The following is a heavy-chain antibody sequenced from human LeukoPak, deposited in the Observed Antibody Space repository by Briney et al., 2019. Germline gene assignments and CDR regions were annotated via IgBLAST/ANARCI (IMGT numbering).Heavy chain of an antibody. V-gene: IGHV1-46*01. CDR1: GYTFTSYY. Sequence: ASVKVSCKASGYTFTSYYIHWVRQAPGQGLEWMGIINPSGGSTNYARDFQGRVTMTRDTSTSTVYMELSSLRSEDTAVYYCARRELAGSTAYFDYWGQGTLVTVSS. J-gene: IGHJ4*02. CDR3: ARRELAGSTAYFDY. CDR2: INPSGGST. D-gene: IGHD1-26*01.